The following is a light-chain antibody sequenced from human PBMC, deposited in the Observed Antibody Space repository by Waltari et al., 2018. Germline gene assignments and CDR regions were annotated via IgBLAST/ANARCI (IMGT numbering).Light chain of an antibody. V-gene: IGLV1-47*01. Sequence: QSVVTQPPSASGTPGQRVTISCSGSSSNIGSNYVYCSQQLPGTAPKLLIYRHNQRPSGVPDRFSGSKSGTSASLAISGLRSEDEADYYCAAWDDSLSGPVFGGGTKLTVL. CDR1: SSNIGSNY. CDR3: AAWDDSLSGPV. J-gene: IGLJ2*01. CDR2: RHN.